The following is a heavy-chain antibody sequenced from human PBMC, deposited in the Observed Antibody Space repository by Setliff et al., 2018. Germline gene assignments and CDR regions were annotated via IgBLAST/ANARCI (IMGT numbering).Heavy chain of an antibody. CDR2: IRQDGTNK. CDR3: AREVWNYCDKSWSGYADH. J-gene: IGHJ4*02. CDR1: GFIISDYW. Sequence: GGSLRLSCVASGFIISDYWMTWVRQAPGKGLEWVADIRQDGTNKYYADSVKGRFTISRDNAKNSLYLQMNSLRAEDTALYYCAREVWNYCDKSWSGYADHWGQGTLVTVS. V-gene: IGHV3-7*03. D-gene: IGHD3-3*01.